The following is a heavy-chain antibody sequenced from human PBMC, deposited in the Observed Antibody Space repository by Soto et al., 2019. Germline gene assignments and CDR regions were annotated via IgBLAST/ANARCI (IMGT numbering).Heavy chain of an antibody. CDR1: GFTFSSYA. J-gene: IGHJ6*02. Sequence: QVQLVESGGGVVQPGRSLRLSCAASGFTFSSYAMHWVRQAPGKGLEWVAVISYDGSNKYYADSVKGRFTISRYNSKNTLYLQMNSLRAEDTAVYYCERDLDAYYLGMDVCGQVTTVTVSS. CDR2: ISYDGSNK. V-gene: IGHV3-30-3*01. CDR3: ERDLDAYYLGMDV. D-gene: IGHD3-3*01.